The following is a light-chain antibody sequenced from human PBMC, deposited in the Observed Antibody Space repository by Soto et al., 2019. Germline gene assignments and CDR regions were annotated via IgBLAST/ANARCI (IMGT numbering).Light chain of an antibody. CDR2: GAS. J-gene: IGKJ1*01. Sequence: EIVMTKSPATLSVSPGERATLSCRASQSVSRNLAWYQQKPGQAPRLLIYGASTRATGIPARFSGSGSGTEFTLTISSLQSEDFAVYYCQQYNNSPQTFGQGTKVQIK. V-gene: IGKV3-15*01. CDR1: QSVSRN. CDR3: QQYNNSPQT.